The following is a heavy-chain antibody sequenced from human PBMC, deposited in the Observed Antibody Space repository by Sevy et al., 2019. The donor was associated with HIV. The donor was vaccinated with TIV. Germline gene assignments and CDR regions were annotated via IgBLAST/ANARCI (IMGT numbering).Heavy chain of an antibody. V-gene: IGHV3-7*01. D-gene: IGHD6-13*01. J-gene: IGHJ4*02. CDR3: VRAIAADASL. CDR2: IKQDGSVK. CDR1: GFTFSNYG. Sequence: GGSLRLSCVASGFTFSNYGTHWVRQAPGKGLEWVANIKQDGSVKYYVDSVKGRFTISRDNARNLVYLQMSSLTAEDTALYYCVRAIAADASLWGQGTLVTVSS.